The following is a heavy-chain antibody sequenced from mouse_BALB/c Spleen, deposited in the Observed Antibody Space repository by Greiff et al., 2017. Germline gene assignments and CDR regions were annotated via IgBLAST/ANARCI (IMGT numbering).Heavy chain of an antibody. D-gene: IGHD4-1*01. CDR1: GFNIKDTY. V-gene: IGHV14-3*02. CDR2: IDPANGNT. J-gene: IGHJ2*01. CDR3: ASGIPDY. Sequence: EVPLQQSGAELVKPGASVKLSCPASGFNIKDTYMHWVKQRPEQGLEWIGRIDPANGNTKYDPKFQGKATITADTSSNTAYLQLSSLTSEDTAVYYCASGIPDYWGQGTTLTVSS.